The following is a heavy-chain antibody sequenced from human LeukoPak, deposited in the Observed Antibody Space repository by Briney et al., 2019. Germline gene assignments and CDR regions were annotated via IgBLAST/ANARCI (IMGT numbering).Heavy chain of an antibody. CDR2: IRSSGSTI. D-gene: IGHD1-1*01. CDR1: GFTFSSYE. V-gene: IGHV3-48*03. J-gene: IGHJ4*02. CDR3: ARESLGTDY. Sequence: SGGSLRLSCAASGFTFSSYEMNWVRQAPGKGLEWVSYIRSSGSTIYYADSVKGRFTISRDNAKNSLYLQMNSLRAEDTAVYYCARESLGTDYWGQGTLVTVSS.